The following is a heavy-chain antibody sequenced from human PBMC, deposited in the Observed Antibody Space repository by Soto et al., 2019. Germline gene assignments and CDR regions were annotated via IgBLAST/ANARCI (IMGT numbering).Heavy chain of an antibody. V-gene: IGHV1-46*01. CDR1: GYTFTSHY. J-gene: IGHJ4*02. D-gene: IGHD1-1*01. Sequence: QVQLVQSGAEVKKPGASVKVSCKTSGYTFTSHYIHWVRQAPGQGLEWMGMIDPYDGTTTNAQRFQGRVTMTRDTSTTTVNMEMNSLRSEDTATYFCARDIVAASTTTFRPRGQGSGNDYWGQGTLVTVSS. CDR3: ARDIVAASTTTFRPRGQGSGNDY. CDR2: IDPYDGTT.